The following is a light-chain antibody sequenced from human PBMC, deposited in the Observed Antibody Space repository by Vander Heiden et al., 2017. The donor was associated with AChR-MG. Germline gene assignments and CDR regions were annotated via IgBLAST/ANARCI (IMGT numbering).Light chain of an antibody. CDR3: ASCDDSLTGCL. J-gene: IGLJ3*02. Sequence: HSALPQPPSASGAPGQRAPIPGSGGRSNSGSNVVNWYQQLPGTAPKLLIYSNSQRPSGVPDRFSGSKSGTSASLAISGLQSEDEAQYYCASCDDSLTGCLFGGGTKLTVL. V-gene: IGLV1-44*01. CDR2: SNS. CDR1: RSNSGSNV.